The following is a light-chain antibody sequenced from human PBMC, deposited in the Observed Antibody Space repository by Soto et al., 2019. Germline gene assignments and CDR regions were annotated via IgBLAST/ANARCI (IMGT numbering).Light chain of an antibody. J-gene: IGKJ1*01. CDR2: AAS. CDR3: QQYYHYRT. Sequence: IQVTQSPSSLSAPVGDRVTITCRASQSISRHLNWYQQKPGKAPKLLIYAASTLQSGVPSRFSGSGSGTDFTLTISCLQSEDFATYYCQQYYHYRTFGQGTKVDIK. V-gene: IGKV1-39*01. CDR1: QSISRH.